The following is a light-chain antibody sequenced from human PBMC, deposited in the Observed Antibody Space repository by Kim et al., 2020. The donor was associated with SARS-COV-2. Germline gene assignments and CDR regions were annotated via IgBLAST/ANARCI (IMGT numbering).Light chain of an antibody. CDR1: SLRSYY. J-gene: IGLJ7*01. CDR3: NSRDSSGNHAV. Sequence: ALGQTVRITCQGDSLRSYYASWYQQKPGQAPVLVIYGKNNRPSGIPDRFSGSSSGNTASLTITGAQAEDKADYYCNSRDSSGNHAVFGGGTQLTVL. V-gene: IGLV3-19*01. CDR2: GKN.